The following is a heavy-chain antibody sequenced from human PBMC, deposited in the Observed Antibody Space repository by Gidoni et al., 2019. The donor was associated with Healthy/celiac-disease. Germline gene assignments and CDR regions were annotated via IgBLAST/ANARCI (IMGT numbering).Heavy chain of an antibody. CDR2: IWYDGSNK. CDR3: ARDSSGYFLFDY. V-gene: IGHV3-33*01. J-gene: IGHJ4*02. CDR1: GFTFSSYG. D-gene: IGHD3-22*01. Sequence: QVQLVESGGVVVQPGRSLRLSCPASGFTFSSYGMHWVRQAPGKGLEWVAVIWYDGSNKYYADSVKGRFTISRDNSKNTLYLQMNSLRAEDTAVYYCARDSSGYFLFDYWGQGTLVTVSS.